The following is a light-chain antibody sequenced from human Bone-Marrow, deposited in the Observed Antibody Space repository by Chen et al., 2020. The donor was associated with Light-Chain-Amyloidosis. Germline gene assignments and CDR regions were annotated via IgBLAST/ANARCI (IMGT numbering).Light chain of an antibody. CDR1: DLPTKY. CDR2: RDT. V-gene: IGLV3-25*03. CDR3: QPADSSGTYEVI. Sequence: SYELTQPPSVSVSPGQTARITCSGDDLPTKYAYWYQQKPGQAPVLVIHRDTERPSGISERFSGSSSGTTATLTISGVQAEDEADYHLQPADSSGTYEVIFGGGTKLTVL. J-gene: IGLJ2*01.